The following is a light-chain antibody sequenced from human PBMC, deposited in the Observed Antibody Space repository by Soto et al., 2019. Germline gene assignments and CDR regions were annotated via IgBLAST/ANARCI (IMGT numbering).Light chain of an antibody. J-gene: IGLJ1*01. V-gene: IGLV2-14*01. CDR1: SSDVGGYNY. Sequence: QSALTHPASVSGSPGQSITISCTGTSSDVGGYNYVSWYQQHPGKAPKLMIYDVSDRPSGVSNRFSGSKSGNTPSLTISGPQAEVEADYFCSSYSTSRTPSYGFGTGTKVTVL. CDR2: DVS. CDR3: SSYSTSRTPSYG.